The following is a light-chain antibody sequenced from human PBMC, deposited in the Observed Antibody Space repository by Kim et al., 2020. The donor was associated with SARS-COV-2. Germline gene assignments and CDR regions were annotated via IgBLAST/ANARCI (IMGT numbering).Light chain of an antibody. CDR1: QDVSTW. CDR3: QHRAHYAIT. CDR2: DAS. V-gene: IGKV1-5*01. J-gene: IGKJ5*01. Sequence: DIQMTQSPSTLSASIGDRVTITCRASQDVSTWLAWYQQKPGKAPKLLIYDASTVESGVPSRFSGSGSGTEFTLTISSLQPDDFAAYYCQHRAHYAITFGRGTRLEIK.